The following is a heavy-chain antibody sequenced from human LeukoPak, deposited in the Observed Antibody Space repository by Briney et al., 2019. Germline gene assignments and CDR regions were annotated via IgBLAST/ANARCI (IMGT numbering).Heavy chain of an antibody. Sequence: GGSLRLSCAASGFTFSSYGMHWVRQAPGKGLEWVSYISSSSSTIYYADSVKGRFTISRDNAKNLLYLQMNSLRAEDTAVYYCARERWDYSIDYWGQGTLVTVSS. CDR3: ARERWDYSIDY. CDR1: GFTFSSYG. D-gene: IGHD4-11*01. J-gene: IGHJ4*02. V-gene: IGHV3-48*01. CDR2: ISSSSSTI.